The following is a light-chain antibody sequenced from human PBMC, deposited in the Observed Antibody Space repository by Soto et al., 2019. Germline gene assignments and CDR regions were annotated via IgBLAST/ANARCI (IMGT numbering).Light chain of an antibody. J-gene: IGKJ1*01. CDR3: QQYKSYPWT. CDR2: SVS. V-gene: IGKV1-5*03. CDR1: QTISNY. Sequence: DIPMTQSPSTLSASIGDRVAITCRASQTISNYLAWYQLKPGKAPKFLIYSVSTLESGVPSRFSGAGSGTEFSLTISSLQPDDFATYYCQQYKSYPWTFGQGTRVEIK.